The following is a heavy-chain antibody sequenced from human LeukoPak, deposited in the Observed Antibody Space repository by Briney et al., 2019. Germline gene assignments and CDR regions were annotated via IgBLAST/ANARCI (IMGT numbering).Heavy chain of an antibody. J-gene: IGHJ5*02. CDR1: GGTFSSYA. CDR3: ARDRYGSGSNWFDP. V-gene: IGHV1-69*05. D-gene: IGHD3-10*01. Sequence: ASVKVSCKASGGTFSSYAISWVRQAPGQGLEWMGGIIPIFGTANYAQKFQGRVTTTTDESTSTAYMELSSLRSEDTAVYYCARDRYGSGSNWFDPWGQGTLVTVSS. CDR2: IIPIFGTA.